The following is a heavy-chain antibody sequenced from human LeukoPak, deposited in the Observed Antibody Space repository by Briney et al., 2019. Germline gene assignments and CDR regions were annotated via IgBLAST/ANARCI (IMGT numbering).Heavy chain of an antibody. CDR3: ARVGTGSSWYGLVNYYYGMDV. CDR1: GYTFTSYD. CDR2: MNPNSGNT. J-gene: IGHJ6*02. Sequence: ASVKVSCKASGYTFTSYDINWVRQATGQGLEWMGWMNPNSGNTGYAQKFQGRVTMTRNTSISTAYMELSSLRSEDTAVYYCARVGTGSSWYGLVNYYYGMDVWGQGTTVTVYS. D-gene: IGHD6-13*01. V-gene: IGHV1-8*01.